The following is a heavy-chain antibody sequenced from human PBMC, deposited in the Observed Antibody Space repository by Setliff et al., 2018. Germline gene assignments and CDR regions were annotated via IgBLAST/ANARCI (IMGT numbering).Heavy chain of an antibody. D-gene: IGHD6-19*01. V-gene: IGHV4-34*12. CDR1: GGSFSGYY. CDR3: AREQWLDPPGYYYMDV. J-gene: IGHJ6*03. Sequence: SETLSLTCAVYGGSFSGYYWSWIRQPPGKRLEWIGEIIHSGSTNYNPSLKSRVTISLDTSKKQFSLKLSSVTAADMAVYYCAREQWLDPPGYYYMDVWAKGTTVTVSS. CDR2: IIHSGST.